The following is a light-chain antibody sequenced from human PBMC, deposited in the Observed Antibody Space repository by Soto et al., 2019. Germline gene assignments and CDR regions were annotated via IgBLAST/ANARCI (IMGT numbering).Light chain of an antibody. CDR3: QQYNDWSSR. J-gene: IGKJ2*03. Sequence: DIQMTQSPSTLTASVGARVTITCRASQSVTNFLAWYQQKPGKAPKLLIYDASTLEDGVPSRFSGSGSWTQFTLTISSVQPNDYATYYGQQYNDWSSRFGQGTKLEIK. CDR1: QSVTNF. V-gene: IGKV1-5*01. CDR2: DAS.